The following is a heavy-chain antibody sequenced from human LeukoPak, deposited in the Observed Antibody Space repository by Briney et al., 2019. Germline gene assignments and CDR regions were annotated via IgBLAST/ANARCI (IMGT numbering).Heavy chain of an antibody. CDR3: ARVHSGVVVVITPMYYFDY. CDR1: GFTFSSYA. J-gene: IGHJ4*02. Sequence: GGSLRLSCAASGFTFSSYAMHWVRQAPGKGLEWVAVISYDGSKKSYADSVKGRFTISRDNAKNSLYLQMNSLRAEDTAVYYCARVHSGVVVVITPMYYFDYWGQGTLVTVSS. CDR2: ISYDGSKK. V-gene: IGHV3-30-3*01. D-gene: IGHD3-22*01.